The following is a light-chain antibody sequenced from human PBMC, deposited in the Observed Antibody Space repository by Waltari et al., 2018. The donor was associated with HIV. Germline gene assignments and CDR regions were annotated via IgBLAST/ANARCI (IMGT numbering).Light chain of an antibody. Sequence: QSVLTQPPSASGTPGQRVTIACSGSNSNIGSNPVNWYQQLPGTAPKLLIYNINQRPSGVPARFSGSKSGISASLAISGLQSEDEAGYYCAAWDDGLHGWIFGGGTKLTVL. J-gene: IGLJ2*01. CDR1: NSNIGSNP. V-gene: IGLV1-44*01. CDR2: NIN. CDR3: AAWDDGLHGWI.